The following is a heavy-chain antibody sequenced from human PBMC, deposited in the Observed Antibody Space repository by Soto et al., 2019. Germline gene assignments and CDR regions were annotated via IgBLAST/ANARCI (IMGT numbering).Heavy chain of an antibody. Sequence: QVQLVESGGGVVQPGRSLRLSCAASGFTFSNYAMHWVRQAPGKGLDWVAVVSFDGSNSYYADSVKGRFPISRDNSKNTLFLQMNSLRPEDTAVYFCARPIVPAIQNHPYYYYGLDVWGQGTTVTVSS. CDR3: ARPIVPAIQNHPYYYYGLDV. CDR1: GFTFSNYA. CDR2: VSFDGSNS. J-gene: IGHJ6*02. V-gene: IGHV3-30-3*01. D-gene: IGHD2-2*01.